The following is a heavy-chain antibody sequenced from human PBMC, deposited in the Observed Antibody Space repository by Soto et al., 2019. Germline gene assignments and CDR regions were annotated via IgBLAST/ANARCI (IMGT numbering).Heavy chain of an antibody. J-gene: IGHJ4*02. CDR2: ITGTSSYI. CDR3: ARVSGEYRDY. CDR1: GFTFSSYT. V-gene: IGHV3-21*01. D-gene: IGHD1-26*01. Sequence: LRLSCAASGFTFSSYTMNWVRQAPEKGLEWVSSITGTSSYIFYADSVKGRFTISRDSAKNSLYLQMSDLRAEDTAVYYCARVSGEYRDYWGQGTLVTVSS.